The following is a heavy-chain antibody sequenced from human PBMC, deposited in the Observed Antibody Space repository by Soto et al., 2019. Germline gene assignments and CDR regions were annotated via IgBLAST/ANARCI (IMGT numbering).Heavy chain of an antibody. V-gene: IGHV1-18*01. Sequence: GASVTVSCKASVYTFTSYGISWVRQAPGQGLEWMGWISAYNGNTNYAQKLQGRVTMTTDTSTSTAYMELRSLRSDDTAVYYCASSSIAARPWSFDYWGQGTLVTVSS. CDR1: VYTFTSYG. CDR2: ISAYNGNT. D-gene: IGHD6-6*01. CDR3: ASSSIAARPWSFDY. J-gene: IGHJ4*02.